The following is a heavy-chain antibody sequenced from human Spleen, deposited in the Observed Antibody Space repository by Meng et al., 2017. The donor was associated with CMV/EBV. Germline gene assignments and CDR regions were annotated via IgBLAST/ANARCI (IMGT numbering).Heavy chain of an antibody. CDR1: GFSFTNAY. V-gene: IGHV3-15*07. CDR2: IKSKTDGGTT. Sequence: LRLSCAASGFSFTNAYMTWVRQAPGKGLEWVGRIKSKTDGGTTEYAAPVKGRFTMSRDDSKNTLYLQMNSLKTEDTAVYYCTTRLDSWGQGTLVTVSS. J-gene: IGHJ5*01. CDR3: TTRLDS.